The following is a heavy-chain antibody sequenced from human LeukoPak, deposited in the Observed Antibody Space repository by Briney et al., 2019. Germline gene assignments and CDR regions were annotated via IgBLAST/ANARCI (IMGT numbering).Heavy chain of an antibody. CDR1: GYTFTSYD. CDR2: MNPNSGNT. D-gene: IGHD6-13*01. V-gene: IGHV1-8*01. Sequence: ASVKVSCKASGYTFTSYDINWVRQATGQGLEWMGWMNPNSGNTGYAQKFQGRVTMTRNTSISTAYMELSSLRSEDTAAYYCARGWMGSSWSLLQHYWGQGTLVTVSS. CDR3: ARGWMGSSWSLLQHY. J-gene: IGHJ4*02.